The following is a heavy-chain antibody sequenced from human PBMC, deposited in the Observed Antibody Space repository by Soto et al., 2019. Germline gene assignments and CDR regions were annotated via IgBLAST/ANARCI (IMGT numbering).Heavy chain of an antibody. CDR1: GFTFSSYA. J-gene: IGHJ5*02. CDR2: ISGSGGST. Sequence: EVQLLESGGGLVQRGGSLRLSCAASGFTFSSYAMSWVRQAPGKGLEWVSAISGSGGSTYYADSVKGRFTISRDNSKNTLYLQMNSLRAEDTAVYYCAKEISLSWNFPPSRPTWGQGTLVTVSS. D-gene: IGHD1-7*01. CDR3: AKEISLSWNFPPSRPT. V-gene: IGHV3-23*01.